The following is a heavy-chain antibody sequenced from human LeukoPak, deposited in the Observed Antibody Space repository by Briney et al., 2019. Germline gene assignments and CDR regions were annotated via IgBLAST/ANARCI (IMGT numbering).Heavy chain of an antibody. Sequence: SETLSLTCTVSGYSISSGYYWGWIRQPPGKGLEWIGSIYHSGSTYYNPSLKSRVTISVDTSRNQFSLKLSSVTAADTAVYYCATLPILTGAYFDYWGQGTLVTVSS. D-gene: IGHD3-9*01. J-gene: IGHJ4*02. CDR2: IYHSGST. CDR3: ATLPILTGAYFDY. CDR1: GYSISSGYY. V-gene: IGHV4-38-2*02.